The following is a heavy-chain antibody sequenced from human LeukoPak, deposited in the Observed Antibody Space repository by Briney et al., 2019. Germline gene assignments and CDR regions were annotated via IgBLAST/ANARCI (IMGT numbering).Heavy chain of an antibody. J-gene: IGHJ2*01. V-gene: IGHV4-59*01. Sequence: SATLSLTCTVSGGSISSYYWSWIRQPPGKGLEWIGYIYYSGSTNYNPSLKSRVTISVDTSKNQFSLKLSSVTAADTAVYYCARSGSYYSYWYFDLWGRGTLVTVSS. CDR2: IYYSGST. D-gene: IGHD1-26*01. CDR3: ARSGSYYSYWYFDL. CDR1: GGSISSYY.